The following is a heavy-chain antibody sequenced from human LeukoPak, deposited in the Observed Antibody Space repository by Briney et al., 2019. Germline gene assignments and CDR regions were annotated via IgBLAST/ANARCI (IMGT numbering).Heavy chain of an antibody. J-gene: IGHJ4*02. CDR1: GFTVSSDY. Sequence: GGSLRLSCAASGFTVSSDYMSWVRQAPGKGLEWVSVIYSGGSTYYADSVKGRFTISRDNSKNTLYLQMNSLRAEDTAVYYCTTDFSYYFDYWGQGTLVTVSS. D-gene: IGHD3-3*01. CDR3: TTDFSYYFDY. CDR2: IYSGGST. V-gene: IGHV3-53*01.